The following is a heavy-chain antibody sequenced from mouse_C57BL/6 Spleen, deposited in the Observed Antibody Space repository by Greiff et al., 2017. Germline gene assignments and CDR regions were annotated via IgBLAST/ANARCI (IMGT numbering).Heavy chain of an antibody. J-gene: IGHJ4*01. Sequence: QVQLQQPGAELVKPGASVKMSCKASGYTFTSYWITWVKQRPGQGLEWIGDIYPGSGSTNYNEKFKSKATLTVDTSSSTAYMQLSSLTSEDSAVYYCARSTYYKGGMGYWGQGTSVTVSS. V-gene: IGHV1-55*01. D-gene: IGHD2-12*01. CDR1: GYTFTSYW. CDR2: IYPGSGST. CDR3: ARSTYYKGGMGY.